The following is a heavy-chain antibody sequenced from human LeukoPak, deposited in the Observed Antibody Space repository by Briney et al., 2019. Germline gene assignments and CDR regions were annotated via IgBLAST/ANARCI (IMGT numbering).Heavy chain of an antibody. V-gene: IGHV3-64D*06. CDR2: ISGGGTT. CDR1: GFTFSSYP. CDR3: VRNLPMDY. Sequence: PGGSLRLSCSASGFTFSSYPMHWVRQAPGKGLEYVSSISGGGTTDYADSVRGRFTISRGNSKNTLYLQMSSLSPEDTAVYYCVRNLPMDYWGQGTLVTVSS. J-gene: IGHJ4*02.